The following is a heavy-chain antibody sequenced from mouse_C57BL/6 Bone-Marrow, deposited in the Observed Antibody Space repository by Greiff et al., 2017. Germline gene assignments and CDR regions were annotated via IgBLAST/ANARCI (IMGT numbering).Heavy chain of an antibody. J-gene: IGHJ4*01. V-gene: IGHV1-52*01. CDR2: IDPSDSET. CDR1: GYTFTSYW. D-gene: IGHD2-12*01. CDR3: ARGRRGYYAMDY. Sequence: VQLQQPGAELVRPGSSVKLSCKASGYTFTSYWMHWVKQRPIQGLEWIGNIDPSDSETHYNQKFKDKATLTVDKSSSTAYMQLSSLTSEDSAVYYCARGRRGYYAMDYWGQGTSVTVSS.